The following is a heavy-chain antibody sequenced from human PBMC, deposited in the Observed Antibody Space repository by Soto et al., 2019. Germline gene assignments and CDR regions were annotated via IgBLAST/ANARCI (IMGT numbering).Heavy chain of an antibody. CDR1: GFTFSSFD. CDR2: ISTSANVQ. V-gene: IGHV3-48*03. D-gene: IGHD3-3*01. CDR3: ARDKRDVAAFGMVIRNFDS. J-gene: IGHJ4*02. Sequence: EVQLVESGGGSAQPGGSLRLSCAASGFTFSSFDMNWVRQAPGKGLEWISYISTSANVQYYADSVKGRFTISRDNAKNSLLLQMNSLRAEDTAIYYCARDKRDVAAFGMVIRNFDSWGQGTLVTVSS.